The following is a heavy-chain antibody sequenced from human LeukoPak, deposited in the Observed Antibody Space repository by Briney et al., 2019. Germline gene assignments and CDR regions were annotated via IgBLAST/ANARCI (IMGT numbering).Heavy chain of an antibody. Sequence: QPGGSLRLSCAASGFTFSSYVMSWVRQAPGKGLEWVSGISGSGGGIYYADSVKGRFTISRDNSKNTLYLQMNSLRVEDTAVYFCAKRVDTSSWCWGFDYWGQGTLVTVSS. CDR2: ISGSGGGI. V-gene: IGHV3-23*01. D-gene: IGHD6-13*01. CDR1: GFTFSSYV. CDR3: AKRVDTSSWCWGFDY. J-gene: IGHJ4*02.